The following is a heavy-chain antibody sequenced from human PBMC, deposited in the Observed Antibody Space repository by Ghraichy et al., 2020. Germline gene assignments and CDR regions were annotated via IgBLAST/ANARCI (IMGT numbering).Heavy chain of an antibody. Sequence: LSLTCAASGFTFSSYTMNWVRQAPGKGLEWISYIGLTNSTIYYADSVKGRFTISSDNAKNSLYLQMNSLRAEDTAIYYCARDRGYSYFFDFWGQGTLVTVPS. V-gene: IGHV3-48*01. D-gene: IGHD5-18*01. J-gene: IGHJ4*02. CDR2: IGLTNSTI. CDR3: ARDRGYSYFFDF. CDR1: GFTFSSYT.